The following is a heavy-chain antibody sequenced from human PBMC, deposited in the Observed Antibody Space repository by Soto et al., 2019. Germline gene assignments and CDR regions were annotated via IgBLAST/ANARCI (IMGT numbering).Heavy chain of an antibody. CDR3: VGQMLEPRDV. D-gene: IGHD1-1*01. J-gene: IGHJ4*02. V-gene: IGHV1-69*02. CDR1: GGRLDSLT. CDR2: IIPGVSMA. Sequence: QVQRVQSGAEVREPGSSVRVSCKASGGRLDSLTISWVRHAPGQGLEWMGRIIPGVSMASAAAKFQDRRKRDADKSKNTIYMEVTNLRSEDTAMYYGVGQMLEPRDVWGQGTPIIVSS.